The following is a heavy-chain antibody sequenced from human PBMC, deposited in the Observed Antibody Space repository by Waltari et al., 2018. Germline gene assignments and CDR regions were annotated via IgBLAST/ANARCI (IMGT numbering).Heavy chain of an antibody. CDR1: GGSISSHY. D-gene: IGHD5-12*01. CDR2: IYYSGST. V-gene: IGHV4-59*11. J-gene: IGHJ4*02. CDR3: ARVGPSGYDSY. Sequence: QVQLQESGPGLVKPSETLSLTCPVSGGSISSHYWSWIRQPPGKGLEWIGYIYYSGSTNYNPSLKSRVTISVDTSKNQFSLKLSSVTAADTAVYYCARVGPSGYDSYWGQGTLVTVSS.